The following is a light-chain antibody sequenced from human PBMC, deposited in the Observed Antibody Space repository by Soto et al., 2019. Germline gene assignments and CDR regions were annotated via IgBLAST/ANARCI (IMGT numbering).Light chain of an antibody. Sequence: DIVMTQSPDSLAVSLGERATINCKSSQSVLYSSNKKNYLAWYQQKAGQPPKLLIYWASTRESGVPDRFSGSGSGTDFTLTISSLQAEDVAVYYCQQYYSTPWTFGQGTKVEIK. V-gene: IGKV4-1*01. CDR1: QSVLYSSNKKNY. J-gene: IGKJ1*01. CDR3: QQYYSTPWT. CDR2: WAS.